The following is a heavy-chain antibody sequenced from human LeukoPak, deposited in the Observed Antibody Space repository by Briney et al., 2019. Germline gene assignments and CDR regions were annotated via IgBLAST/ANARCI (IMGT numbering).Heavy chain of an antibody. CDR1: GYTFTSYG. Sequence: GASVKVSCKASGYTFTSYGISWVRQAPGQGLEWMGWISAYNGNTNYAQKFQGRVTMTEDTSTDTAYMELSSLRSEDTAVYYCATSSLVGATLDPNSYFDYWGQGTLVTVSS. D-gene: IGHD1-26*01. CDR3: ATSSLVGATLDPNSYFDY. CDR2: ISAYNGNT. V-gene: IGHV1-18*01. J-gene: IGHJ4*02.